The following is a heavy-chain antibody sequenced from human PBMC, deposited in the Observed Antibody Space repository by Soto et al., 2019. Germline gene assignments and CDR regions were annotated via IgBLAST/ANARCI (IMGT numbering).Heavy chain of an antibody. V-gene: IGHV1-46*01. J-gene: IGHJ4*02. CDR1: GYTFTSYY. Sequence: ASLKVSCKASGYTFTSYYMHWVRQAPGQGLEWMGIINPSGGSTSYAQKFQGRVTMTRDTSTSTVYMELSSLRSEDTAVYYCAREGDSGYDYSFYFDYWGQGTLVTVSS. CDR3: AREGDSGYDYSFYFDY. CDR2: INPSGGST. D-gene: IGHD5-12*01.